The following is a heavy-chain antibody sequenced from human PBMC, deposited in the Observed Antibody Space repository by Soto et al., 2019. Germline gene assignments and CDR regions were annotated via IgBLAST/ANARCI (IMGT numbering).Heavy chain of an antibody. J-gene: IGHJ6*02. Sequence: EVQLLESGGGLVQPGGSLRLSCAASGFTFSSYAMSWVRQAPGKGLEWVSAISGSGGSTYYADSVKGRFTISRDNSKNTLYLQMNSLRAEDTAVYYCAKDKGYCSGGSCYPRGMDVWGQGTTVTVSS. V-gene: IGHV3-23*01. CDR1: GFTFSSYA. CDR3: AKDKGYCSGGSCYPRGMDV. D-gene: IGHD2-15*01. CDR2: ISGSGGST.